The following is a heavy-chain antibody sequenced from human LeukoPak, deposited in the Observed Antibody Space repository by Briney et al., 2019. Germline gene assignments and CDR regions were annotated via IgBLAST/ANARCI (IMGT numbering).Heavy chain of an antibody. Sequence: PGGSLRLSCAASGFTFRNFAMNWVRQTPEKGLEWVSTISGSGSATYYADSVKGRFIISRDNSNNTLYLQMNSLRAEDTATYYCAKDQVGVHYNWGQGTLVTVSS. CDR3: AKDQVGVHYN. CDR1: GFTFRNFA. CDR2: ISGSGSAT. D-gene: IGHD1-26*01. J-gene: IGHJ4*02. V-gene: IGHV3-23*01.